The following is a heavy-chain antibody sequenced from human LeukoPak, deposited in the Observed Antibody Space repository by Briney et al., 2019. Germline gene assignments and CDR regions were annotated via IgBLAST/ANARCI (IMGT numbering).Heavy chain of an antibody. CDR3: AREYSSSSGTTMDV. D-gene: IGHD6-6*01. J-gene: IGHJ6*03. Sequence: GGSLRLSCAASGFTFSSYSTNWVRQAPGKGLEWVSYITSRSASTYYADSVRGRFTISRDNAKNSLYLQMSSLRAEDTAVYYCAREYSSSSGTTMDVWGKGTTVTVSS. CDR2: ITSRSAST. CDR1: GFTFSSYS. V-gene: IGHV3-48*01.